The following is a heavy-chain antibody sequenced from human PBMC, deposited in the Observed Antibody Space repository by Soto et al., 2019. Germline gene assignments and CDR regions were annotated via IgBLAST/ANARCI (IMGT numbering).Heavy chain of an antibody. Sequence: PSETLSLTCTVSGGSISSSSYYWGWIRQPPGKGLEWIGSIYYSGSTYYNPSLKRRVTISVDTSKNQFSLKLSSVTAADTAIYYCARGRSIWWVLRNFDTYVMDVWGKGTTVTVSS. CDR3: ARGRSIWWVLRNFDTYVMDV. CDR1: GGSISSSSYY. CDR2: IYYSGST. J-gene: IGHJ6*04. V-gene: IGHV4-39*01. D-gene: IGHD3-9*01.